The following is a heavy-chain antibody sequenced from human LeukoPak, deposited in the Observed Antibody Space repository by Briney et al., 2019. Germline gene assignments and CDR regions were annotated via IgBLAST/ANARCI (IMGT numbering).Heavy chain of an antibody. D-gene: IGHD3-16*01. J-gene: IGHJ4*02. Sequence: PSETLSLTCAVYGGSFSGYYWSWIRQTPGKGLEWIGEINHSGSTNYNPSLKSRVTISVDTSKNQFSLKLSSVTAADTAVYYCARVPSWGALDYWGQGTLVTVSS. CDR2: INHSGST. CDR3: ARVPSWGALDY. CDR1: GGSFSGYY. V-gene: IGHV4-34*01.